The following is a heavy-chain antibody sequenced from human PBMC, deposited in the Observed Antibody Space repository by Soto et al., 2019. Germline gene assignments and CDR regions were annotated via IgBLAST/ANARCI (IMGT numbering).Heavy chain of an antibody. V-gene: IGHV4-31*01. CDR3: ARDSGGNSENYYGLDV. CDR1: GVSVSSGDYY. CDR2: IDRSGST. J-gene: IGHJ6*02. D-gene: IGHD1-1*01. Sequence: QVQLQESGPGLVKPSQTLSLSCNVYGVSVSSGDYYWSWIRQHAGGGLEWIGYIDRSGSTYYQPSLRGPVIMAVANSTNQIYLRLLSVTATDTAMYYCARDSGGNSENYYGLDVWGHGTTVTVSS.